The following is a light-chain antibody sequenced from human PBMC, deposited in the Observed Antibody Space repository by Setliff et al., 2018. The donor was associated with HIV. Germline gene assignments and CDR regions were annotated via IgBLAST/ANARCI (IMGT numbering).Light chain of an antibody. Sequence: SYELKQPPSVSVSPGQTARITCSGEALPRKYSYWFQQTPGQDPVMVIYKDTERPSVIPARFSGSTSGTTVTLTISGVQAEGEADYYCLSAHNSSTYRGIFGGGTKVTVL. V-gene: IGLV3-16*01. CDR1: ALPRKY. CDR2: KDT. CDR3: LSAHNSSTYRGI. J-gene: IGLJ2*01.